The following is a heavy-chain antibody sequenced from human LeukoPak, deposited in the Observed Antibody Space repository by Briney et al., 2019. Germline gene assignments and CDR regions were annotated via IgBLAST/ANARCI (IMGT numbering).Heavy chain of an antibody. CDR2: ITNSANSI. Sequence: GGSLRLSCEASGFTFSTYSMNWVRQAPGKGLEWVSYITNSANSITYADSVKGRFTISRDNAKNSLFLQMSSLKDEDTAVYYCARDPIYVFDIGGKGKRVTVFS. CDR1: GFTFSTYS. J-gene: IGHJ3*02. V-gene: IGHV3-48*02. CDR3: ARDPIYVFDI. D-gene: IGHD3-3*02.